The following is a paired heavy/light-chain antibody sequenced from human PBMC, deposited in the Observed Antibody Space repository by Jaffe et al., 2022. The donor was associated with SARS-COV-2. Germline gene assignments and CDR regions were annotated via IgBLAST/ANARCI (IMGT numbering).Heavy chain of an antibody. J-gene: IGHJ6*02. V-gene: IGHV3-48*02. D-gene: IGHD6-13*01. Sequence: EVQLVESGGDLIQPGGSLRLSCAASGFTLSSFSMNWVRQAPGKGLEWVSYIGRSGSSVYYADSVKGRFTISRDIAKNSLSLQMNSLRDEDTAVYYCARVGGQYTSTYTAYHYGMDVWGQGTTVTVSS. CDR3: ARVGGQYTSTYTAYHYGMDV. CDR2: IGRSGSSV. CDR1: GFTLSSFS.
Light chain of an antibody. CDR1: SSSIGENH. V-gene: IGLV1-51*02. J-gene: IGLJ3*02. CDR3: GTWDGSLSAGV. CDR2: ENN. Sequence: QSVLTQPPSVSAAPGQKVTISCSGSSSSIGENHVTWYQQLPGSAPKLLIYENNKRPSGIPDRFSGSKSGTSATLGITGLQTGDEADYYCGTWDGSLSAGVFGGGTKLTVL.